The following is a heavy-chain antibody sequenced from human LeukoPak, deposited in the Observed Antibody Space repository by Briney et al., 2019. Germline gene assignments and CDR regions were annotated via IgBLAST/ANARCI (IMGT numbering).Heavy chain of an antibody. CDR1: GGSISSYY. CDR3: AGTETGYSSSSGAFDI. D-gene: IGHD6-6*01. V-gene: IGHV4-4*07. Sequence: PPETPSPTRTVSGGSISSYYRSWIRQPAGKGLEWIGRIYTSGSTNYNPSLKSRVTMSVDTSKNQFSLKLSSVTAADTAVYYCAGTETGYSSSSGAFDIWGQGTMVTVSS. J-gene: IGHJ3*02. CDR2: IYTSGST.